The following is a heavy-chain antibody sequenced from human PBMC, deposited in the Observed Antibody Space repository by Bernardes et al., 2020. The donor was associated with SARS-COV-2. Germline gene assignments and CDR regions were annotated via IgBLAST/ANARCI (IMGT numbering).Heavy chain of an antibody. Sequence: ASVKVSCKASGYTFSRYYIHWVRQAPGQGLEWMGWINPITDDTHYAQKFQGRVTMTRDTSVTTAYMELSRLRSDDTAVFYCARDRRYNWNDGTHVTYYGMDVWGQGTTVTVSS. CDR1: GYTFSRYY. V-gene: IGHV1-2*02. CDR3: ARDRRYNWNDGTHVTYYGMDV. D-gene: IGHD1-1*01. CDR2: INPITDDT. J-gene: IGHJ6*02.